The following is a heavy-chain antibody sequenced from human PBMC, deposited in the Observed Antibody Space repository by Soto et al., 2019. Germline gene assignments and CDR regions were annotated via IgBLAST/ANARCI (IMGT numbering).Heavy chain of an antibody. D-gene: IGHD2-2*01. CDR2: IYYSGSI. Sequence: SETLSLTCTVSGGSISSDDYHWTWIRQPPGKGLEWIGYIYYSGSIFYNPSLKSRVTISLDTSKNQFSLSLTSVTAADTAVYFCARVRTEYAGLDYWGQGTLVTVSS. J-gene: IGHJ4*02. CDR3: ARVRTEYAGLDY. CDR1: GGSISSDDYH. V-gene: IGHV4-30-4*08.